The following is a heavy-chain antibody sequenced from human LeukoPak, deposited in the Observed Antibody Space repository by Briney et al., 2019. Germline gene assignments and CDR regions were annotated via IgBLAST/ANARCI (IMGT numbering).Heavy chain of an antibody. CDR2: IYSSEST. J-gene: IGHJ5*02. CDR3: ARDRSSSWYLDWFDP. D-gene: IGHD6-13*01. Sequence: PSETLSLTCTVSGGSIGGYYWSWIRQPAGKGLEWIGRIYSSESTNYSPSLKSRVTMSVDTSKNQFSLKLYSVTAADTAVNYCARDRSSSWYLDWFDPWGQGTLVTVSS. V-gene: IGHV4-4*07. CDR1: GGSIGGYY.